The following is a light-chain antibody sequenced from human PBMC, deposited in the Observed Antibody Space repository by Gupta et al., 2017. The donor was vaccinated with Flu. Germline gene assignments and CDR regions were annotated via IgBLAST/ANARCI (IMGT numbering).Light chain of an antibody. J-gene: IGKJ2*01. CDR1: QSCLYSSNNKNY. V-gene: IGKV4-1*01. CDR3: QQEDSTPYT. CDR2: WAS. Sequence: SLGERATINCKSSQSCLYSSNNKNYLAWYQQKPGQPPKLLIYWASTRESGVPDRFSGSGSGTDFTLTISSLQAEDVAVYYCQQEDSTPYTFGQGTKMEIK.